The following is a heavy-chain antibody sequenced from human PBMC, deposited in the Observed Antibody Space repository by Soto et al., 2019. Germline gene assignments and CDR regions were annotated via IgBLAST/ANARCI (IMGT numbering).Heavy chain of an antibody. V-gene: IGHV1-18*04. CDR2: ISAYNGNT. CDR3: ARASSYDFWSGYNIYTIDC. D-gene: IGHD3-3*01. J-gene: IGHJ4*02. Sequence: ASVKVSCKASGYTFTSYYMHWVRQAPGQGLEWMGWISAYNGNTNYAQKLQGRVTMTTDTSTSTAYMELRSLRSDDTAVYYCARASSYDFWSGYNIYTIDCWGQGTLVTVSS. CDR1: GYTFTSYY.